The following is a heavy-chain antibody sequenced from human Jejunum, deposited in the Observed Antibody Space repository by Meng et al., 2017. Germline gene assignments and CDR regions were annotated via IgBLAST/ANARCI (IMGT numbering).Heavy chain of an antibody. V-gene: IGHV5-51*01. CDR2: IFPGDSDT. D-gene: IGHD6-19*01. CDR3: ARRGWYEIDS. J-gene: IGHJ4*02. CDR1: GYRFSDYW. Sequence: GESLKISCKGAGYRFSDYWIGWVRQMPGKGLEWMGIIFPGDSDTRYSPSFQGHVTISADRSAVYLQWSSLKSSDSAIYFCARRGWYEIDSWGQGTLVTVSS.